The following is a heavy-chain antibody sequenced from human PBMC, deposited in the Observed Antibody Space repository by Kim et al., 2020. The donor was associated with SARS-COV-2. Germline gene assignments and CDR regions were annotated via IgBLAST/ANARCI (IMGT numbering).Heavy chain of an antibody. CDR2: INTNTGNP. CDR3: ARVCSSHDYGGYANYLDY. Sequence: ASVKVSCKASGYTFTSYAMHWVRQAPGQGLEWMGWINTNTGNPTYAQGFTGRFAFFLDTSASTAYLQISTRKAEDTAVYYCARVCSSHDYGGYANYLDYWGQGGQDTDSS. CDR1: GYTFTSYA. V-gene: IGHV7-4-1*02. D-gene: IGHD4-17*01. J-gene: IGHJ4*02.